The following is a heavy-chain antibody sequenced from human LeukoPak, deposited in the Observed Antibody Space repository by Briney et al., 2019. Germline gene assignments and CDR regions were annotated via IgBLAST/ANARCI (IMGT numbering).Heavy chain of an antibody. J-gene: IGHJ4*02. D-gene: IGHD6-13*01. V-gene: IGHV3-30-3*01. CDR1: GFTFSSYA. CDR2: ISYDGSNK. CDR3: ARDLAGLAAARSE. Sequence: GGSLRLSCAASGFTFSSYAMHWVRQAPGKGLEWVAVISYDGSNKYYADSVKGRFTISRDNSENTLYLQMNSLRAEDTAVYYCARDLAGLAAARSEWGQGTLVTVSS.